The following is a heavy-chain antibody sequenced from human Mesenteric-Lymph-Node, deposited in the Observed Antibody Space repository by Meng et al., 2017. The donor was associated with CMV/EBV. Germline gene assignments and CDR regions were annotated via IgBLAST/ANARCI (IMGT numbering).Heavy chain of an antibody. CDR3: ATGGMGVSVPLAY. J-gene: IGHJ4*02. CDR2: IRYDGSDK. Sequence: SLRLSCAASGFTFRTFGMYWVRQAPGKGLEWVAHIRYDGSDKSYADSVKGRFTISRDNSKYTLYLQMNSLRAEDTAMYYCATGGMGVSVPLAYWGPGTLVTVSS. D-gene: IGHD2/OR15-2a*01. CDR1: GFTFRTFG. V-gene: IGHV3-33*03.